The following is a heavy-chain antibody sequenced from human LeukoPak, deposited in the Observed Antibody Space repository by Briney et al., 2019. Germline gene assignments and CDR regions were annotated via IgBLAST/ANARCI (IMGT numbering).Heavy chain of an antibody. V-gene: IGHV4-4*07. J-gene: IGHJ4*02. CDR2: LYTSGST. CDR3: ARGWQRLDY. D-gene: IGHD6-25*01. CDR1: GASISSYY. Sequence: SETLSLTCTVSGASISSYYWTWIRQPAGKGLERIGRLYTSGSTNYNPSLKSRVTMSVDTSKNQFSLKLNSVTAADTAVYYCARGWQRLDYWGQGTLVTVSS.